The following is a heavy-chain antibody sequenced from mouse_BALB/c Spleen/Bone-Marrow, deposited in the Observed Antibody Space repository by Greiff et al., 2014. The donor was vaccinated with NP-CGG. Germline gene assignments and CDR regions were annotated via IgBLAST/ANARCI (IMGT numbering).Heavy chain of an antibody. V-gene: IGHV3-8*02. D-gene: IGHD2-3*01. J-gene: IGHJ3*01. Sequence: EVQLQESGPSLVKPSQTLSLTCSVTGDSITSGYWNWIRKFPGNKLEYMGYITYSGYTYYNPSLKSRISFTRDTSKNQFYLQLNSVTTEDTATYYCARSPHDGYYVFAYWGQGTLVTVSA. CDR2: ITYSGYT. CDR3: ARSPHDGYYVFAY. CDR1: GDSITSGY.